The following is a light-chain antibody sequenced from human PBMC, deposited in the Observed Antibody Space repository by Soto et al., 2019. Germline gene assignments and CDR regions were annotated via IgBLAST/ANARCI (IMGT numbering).Light chain of an antibody. V-gene: IGLV1-40*01. CDR3: QSYDSSLSGYV. CDR2: GNS. CDR1: SSEIGAGYD. Sequence: QSVVTQPPPVSGAPGQRVPLSCAGGSSEIGAGYDVHWYQQLPGTAPKLLIYGNSNRPSGVPDRFSGSKSGTSASLAITGLQAEDEADYYCQSYDSSLSGYVFGTGTKVTVL. J-gene: IGLJ1*01.